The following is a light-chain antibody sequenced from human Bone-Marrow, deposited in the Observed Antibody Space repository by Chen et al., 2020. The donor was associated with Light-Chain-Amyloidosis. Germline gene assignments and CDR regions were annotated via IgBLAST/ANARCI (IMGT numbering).Light chain of an antibody. CDR2: WAS. V-gene: IGKV4-1*01. J-gene: IGKJ1*01. CDR3: QQYYSTPRT. CDR1: QSLLYSSNNKNY. Sequence: DIVMTQSPDSLAVSLGERATINCKSRQSLLYSSNNKNYLAWYQQKPGQPPKLLISWASIRESGVPDRFSGSGSGTDFTLTISSLQAEDVAVYYCQQYYSTPRTFGQGTKVEIK.